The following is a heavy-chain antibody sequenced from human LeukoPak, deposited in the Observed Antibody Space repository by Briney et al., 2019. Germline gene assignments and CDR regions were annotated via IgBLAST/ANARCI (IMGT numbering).Heavy chain of an antibody. CDR1: GFTFSSYS. V-gene: IGHV3-21*04. J-gene: IGHJ4*02. Sequence: GGSLRLSCAASGFTFSSYSMNWVRQAPGKGLEWVSSISSSSSYIYYADSVKGRFTISRDNPRNTLYLQMNSLRAEDTAVYYCARHLLWFGELSGGFDYWGQGTLVTVSS. CDR2: ISSSSSYI. D-gene: IGHD3-10*01. CDR3: ARHLLWFGELSGGFDY.